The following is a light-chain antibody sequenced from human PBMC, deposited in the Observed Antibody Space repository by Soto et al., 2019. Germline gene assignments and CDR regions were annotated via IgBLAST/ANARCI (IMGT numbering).Light chain of an antibody. J-gene: IGLJ1*01. V-gene: IGLV1-51*01. CDR1: SSNIGNNY. CDR2: DNN. Sequence: QSVLTQPPSVSAAPGQKVTISCSVSSSNIGNNYVSWYQQLPGTAPKLLIYDNNKRPSGIPDRFSGSKSGTSATLGITGLQTGDEADYYCGTWDSSLSAYVFGTGTKVTL. CDR3: GTWDSSLSAYV.